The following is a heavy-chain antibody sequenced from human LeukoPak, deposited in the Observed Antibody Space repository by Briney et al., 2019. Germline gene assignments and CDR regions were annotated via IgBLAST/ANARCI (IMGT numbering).Heavy chain of an antibody. Sequence: PGGSLTLSCAASGFTFHTYWMTWVRQAPGKGLEWVANIKEDGSDKYYADSVRGRFAISRDNAKNSLYLQMNTLTVADTAIYYCARDHVSGYYAYWGQGTLVTVSS. J-gene: IGHJ4*02. V-gene: IGHV3-7*01. CDR2: IKEDGSDK. D-gene: IGHD5/OR15-5a*01. CDR3: ARDHVSGYYAY. CDR1: GFTFHTYW.